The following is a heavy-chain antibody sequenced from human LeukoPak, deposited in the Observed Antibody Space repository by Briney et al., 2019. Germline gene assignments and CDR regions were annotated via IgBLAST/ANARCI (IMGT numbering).Heavy chain of an antibody. Sequence: SVKVSCKASGGTFNSDNMNWVRQAPGQGLEWMGGIIPIFDATNYAQKFQGRVTINADKSTSTVYMELSSLRSEDTAVYYCARQYGDPPYWYFDLWGRGTLVTVPS. J-gene: IGHJ2*01. CDR3: ARQYGDPPYWYFDL. V-gene: IGHV1-69*06. CDR2: IIPIFDAT. CDR1: GGTFNSDN. D-gene: IGHD2-21*02.